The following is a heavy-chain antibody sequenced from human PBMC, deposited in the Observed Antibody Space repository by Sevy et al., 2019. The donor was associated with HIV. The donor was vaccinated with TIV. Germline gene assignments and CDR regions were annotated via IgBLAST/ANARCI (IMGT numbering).Heavy chain of an antibody. CDR2: ISYDETNR. CDR1: GFSFNTYG. D-gene: IGHD1-26*01. V-gene: IGHV3-30*18. Sequence: GRSLRLSCAASGFSFNTYGMHWVRQAPGKGLEWVAVISYDETNRYSADSVKGRFNISRDNSKNTLYLHMNSLRAEDTAVYYCAKNLVGTPDTFDVWGQGTMVTVSS. CDR3: AKNLVGTPDTFDV. J-gene: IGHJ3*01.